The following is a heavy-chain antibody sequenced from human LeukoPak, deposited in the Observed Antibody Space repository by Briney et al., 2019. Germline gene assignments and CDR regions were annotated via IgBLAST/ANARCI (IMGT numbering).Heavy chain of an antibody. D-gene: IGHD3-22*01. CDR1: GGSISSYY. Sequence: SETMSLTSPVSGGSISSYYWSWIRQPPGKGLEWIGYIYYSGSTNYNPSHKSRVTISVDTSKNQFSLKLSSVTAADTAVYYCASVDSSGYYKDWGQGTLVTVSS. CDR3: ASVDSSGYYKD. V-gene: IGHV4-59*01. J-gene: IGHJ4*02. CDR2: IYYSGST.